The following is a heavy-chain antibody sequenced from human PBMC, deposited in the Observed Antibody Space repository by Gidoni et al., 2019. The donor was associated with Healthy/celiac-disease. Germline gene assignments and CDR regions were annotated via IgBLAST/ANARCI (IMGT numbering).Heavy chain of an antibody. CDR2: IYTSGST. CDR1: GGSISSYS. J-gene: IGHJ6*03. CDR3: ARESQTGRAYMDV. V-gene: IGHV4-4*07. D-gene: IGHD1-26*01. Sequence: QVQPQESGPGLVKPAATLSLTCTDSGGSISSYSWSWIRQPAGKGLEWIGRIYTSGSTDYNPSLKSRVTMSVDTSKNQFSLILSSVTAADTAVYFCARESQTGRAYMDVWGKGTTVSVSS.